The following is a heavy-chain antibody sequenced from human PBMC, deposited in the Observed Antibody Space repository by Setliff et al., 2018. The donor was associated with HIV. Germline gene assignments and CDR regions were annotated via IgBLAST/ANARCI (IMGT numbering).Heavy chain of an antibody. D-gene: IGHD3-10*01. Sequence: SETLSLTCAVYGGSFSGYYWSWIRQPPGKGLEWIGEINHSGSTNYNPSLKSRVTISVDTSKNQFSLKLSSVTAADTAVYYCARDRLWFGEDYYYYGMDAWGQGTTVTVSS. CDR1: GGSFSGYY. J-gene: IGHJ6*02. CDR3: ARDRLWFGEDYYYYGMDA. V-gene: IGHV4-34*01. CDR2: INHSGST.